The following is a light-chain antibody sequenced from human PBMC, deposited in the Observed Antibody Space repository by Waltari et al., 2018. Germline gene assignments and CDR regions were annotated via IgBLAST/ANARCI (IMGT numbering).Light chain of an antibody. Sequence: DIFLTQSPGTLSLSPGERATLPCRASQTVRTTYLAWYQQRPGQAPTLLIYGASSRATGVPDRFSGSGSGTDFSLTISSLEPEDFAVYYCQQYDISPLTFGGGTKVEIK. J-gene: IGKJ4*01. CDR2: GAS. V-gene: IGKV3-20*01. CDR1: QTVRTTY. CDR3: QQYDISPLT.